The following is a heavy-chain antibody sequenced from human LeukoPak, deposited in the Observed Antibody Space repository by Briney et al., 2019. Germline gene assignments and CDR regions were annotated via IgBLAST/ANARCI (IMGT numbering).Heavy chain of an antibody. CDR1: GASISSGDYY. V-gene: IGHV4-30-4*01. CDR2: IYYSGST. J-gene: IGHJ4*02. Sequence: PSQTLSLTCTVSGASISSGDYYWSWIRQPPGKGLECIGHIYYSGSTYYNPSLKSRVTISVDTSKNQFSLKLSSVTAADTAVYYCARGRGVPYYYDSSGYYPADYWGQGTLVTVSS. CDR3: ARGRGVPYYYDSSGYYPADY. D-gene: IGHD3-22*01.